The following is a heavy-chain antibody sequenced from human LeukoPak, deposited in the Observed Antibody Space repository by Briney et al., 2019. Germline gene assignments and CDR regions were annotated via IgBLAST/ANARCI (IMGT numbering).Heavy chain of an antibody. J-gene: IGHJ6*02. CDR2: IYIGGST. D-gene: IGHD6-13*01. Sequence: PGGSLRLSCAASGFTVSSNYMSWVRLAPGKGLEWVSVIYIGGSTYYADSVKGRFTISRDISKNTLYLQMNSLRAEDTAVYYCARDKSANYYYYAMDVWGQGTTVTVSS. CDR3: ARDKSANYYYYAMDV. CDR1: GFTVSSNY. V-gene: IGHV3-66*01.